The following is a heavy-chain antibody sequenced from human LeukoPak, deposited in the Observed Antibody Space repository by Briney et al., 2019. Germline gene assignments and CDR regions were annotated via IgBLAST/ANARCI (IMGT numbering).Heavy chain of an antibody. CDR2: IKEDGSEK. J-gene: IGHJ6*03. CDR1: GFRFSSYW. V-gene: IGHV3-7*01. D-gene: IGHD2/OR15-2a*01. Sequence: GGSLRLSCVASGFRFSSYWMSWVRQAPGKGLEWVANIKEDGSEKYYVDSLKGRFTISRDNAKNSLYLQMNSLRAEDTAVYSCAKGSYNCNGNSCPQYYYYMDVWGKGTTVTVSS. CDR3: AKGSYNCNGNSCPQYYYYMDV.